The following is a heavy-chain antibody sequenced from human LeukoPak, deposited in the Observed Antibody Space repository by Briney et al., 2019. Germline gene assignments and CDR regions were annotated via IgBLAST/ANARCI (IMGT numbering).Heavy chain of an antibody. CDR1: GFTFSNYW. CDR2: IKQDGSVK. D-gene: IGHD3-3*01. V-gene: IGHV3-7*01. CDR3: ARFSRVEWSF. J-gene: IGHJ4*02. Sequence: GGSLRLSCAASGFTFSNYWMSWVRQAPGKGLEWVANIKQDGSVKQYVDSIKGRFTISRDNAKNTLYLQMDSLRVEDTAVYYCARFSRVEWSFWGQGTLVTVSS.